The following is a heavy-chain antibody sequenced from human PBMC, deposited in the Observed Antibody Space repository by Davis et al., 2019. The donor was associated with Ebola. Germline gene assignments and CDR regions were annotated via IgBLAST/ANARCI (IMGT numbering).Heavy chain of an antibody. CDR1: GYTFTDYY. Sequence: ASVKVSCKASGYTFTDYYMHWVRQAPGQGLEWMGMITPSDGATSYAQKFQGRVTMTRDTSTNTVHMELRSLRSEDTAVYYCARGDIITDQVEYFDYWGQGTLVTVSS. CDR3: ARGDIITDQVEYFDY. CDR2: ITPSDGAT. V-gene: IGHV1-46*01. D-gene: IGHD5-12*01. J-gene: IGHJ4*02.